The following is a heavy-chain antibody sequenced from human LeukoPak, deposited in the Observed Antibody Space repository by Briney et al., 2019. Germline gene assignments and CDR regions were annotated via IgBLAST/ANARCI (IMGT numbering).Heavy chain of an antibody. J-gene: IGHJ3*02. CDR2: IRYDGSNK. V-gene: IGHV3-30*02. Sequence: GGSLRHSCAASGFTFSSYGMHWVRQAPGKGLEWVAFIRYDGSNKYYADSVKGRFTISRDNSKNTLYLQMNSLRAEDTAVYYCAKPYGEDDTTDAFDIWGQGTMVTVSS. CDR3: AKPYGEDDTTDAFDI. CDR1: GFTFSSYG. D-gene: IGHD4-17*01.